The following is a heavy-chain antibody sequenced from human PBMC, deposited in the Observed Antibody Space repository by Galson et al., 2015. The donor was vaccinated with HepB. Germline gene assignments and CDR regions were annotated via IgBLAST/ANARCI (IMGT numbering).Heavy chain of an antibody. Sequence: SLRLSCAASGFTFSSYAMSWVRQAPGKGLEWVSAISGSGGSTYYADSVKGRFTISRDNSKNTLYLQMNSLRAEDTAVYYCAKPGGIVVVPAAMDFDYWGQGTLVTVSS. J-gene: IGHJ4*02. D-gene: IGHD2-2*01. V-gene: IGHV3-23*01. CDR1: GFTFSSYA. CDR2: ISGSGGST. CDR3: AKPGGIVVVPAAMDFDY.